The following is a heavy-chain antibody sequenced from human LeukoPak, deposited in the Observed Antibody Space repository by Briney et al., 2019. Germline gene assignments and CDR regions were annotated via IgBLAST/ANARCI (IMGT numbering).Heavy chain of an antibody. CDR1: GDSVSSYY. V-gene: IGHV4-59*08. CDR3: ASSPPGTEYFHH. Sequence: SETLSLTCTVSGDSVSSYYWSWIRQPPGKGLEWIGYINYSGSTNYNPSLKSRVTISGDTSKNQFSLKLSSVTAADTAVYYCASSPPGTEYFHHWGQGTLVTVSS. CDR2: INYSGST. J-gene: IGHJ1*01.